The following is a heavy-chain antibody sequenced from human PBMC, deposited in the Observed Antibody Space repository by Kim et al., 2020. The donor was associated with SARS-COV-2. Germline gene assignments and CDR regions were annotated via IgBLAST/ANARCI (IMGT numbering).Heavy chain of an antibody. D-gene: IGHD3-10*01. J-gene: IGHJ4*01. V-gene: IGHV3-30*18. CDR2: ISYDGSNK. Sequence: GGSLRLSCAASGFTFSSYGMHWVRQAPGKGLEWVAVISYDGSNKYYADSVKGRFTISRDNSKNTLYLQMNSLRAEDTAVYYCANTKSLWFGELYFDYWG. CDR3: ANTKSLWFGELYFDY. CDR1: GFTFSSYG.